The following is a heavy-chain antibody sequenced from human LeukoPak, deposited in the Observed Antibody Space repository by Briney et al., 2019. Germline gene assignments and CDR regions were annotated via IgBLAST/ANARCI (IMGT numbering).Heavy chain of an antibody. D-gene: IGHD6-13*01. CDR2: ISGSGGST. J-gene: IGHJ4*02. CDR3: AKGASSSWYSGDY. V-gene: IGHV3-23*01. Sequence: GGSLRLSCAASGFTFSSYAMTWVRQAPGKGLEWASGISGSGGSTYYADSVKGRFTISRDNSKNTLYLQMNSLRAEDTAVYYCAKGASSSWYSGDYWGQGTLVTVS. CDR1: GFTFSSYA.